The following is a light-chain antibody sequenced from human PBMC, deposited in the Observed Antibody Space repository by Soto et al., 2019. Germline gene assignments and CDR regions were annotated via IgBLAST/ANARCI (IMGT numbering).Light chain of an antibody. Sequence: QSVLTQSPSASGTPGQRVTISCSGSRSNIGRNFAYWYQHVPGTAPRLLIQRNNERPSGVPDRFSGSKSGTSVSLAISGLRSDYEATYYCAAWDDTLDAQVFGGGTQLTVL. V-gene: IGLV1-47*01. J-gene: IGLJ3*02. CDR1: RSNIGRNF. CDR2: RNN. CDR3: AAWDDTLDAQV.